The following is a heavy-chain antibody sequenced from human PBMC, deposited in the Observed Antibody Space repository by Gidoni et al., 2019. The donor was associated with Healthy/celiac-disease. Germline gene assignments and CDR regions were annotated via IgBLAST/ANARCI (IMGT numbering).Heavy chain of an antibody. CDR1: GFTFSSYA. V-gene: IGHV3-30-3*01. Sequence: QVQLVESGGGVVQPGRSLRLSCSASGFTFSSYAMHWVRQAPGKGLEWVAVISYDGSNKYYADSVKGRFTISRDNSKNTLYLQMNSLRAEDTAVYYCAREGIAAGSSYYMDVWGKGTTVTVSS. CDR2: ISYDGSNK. D-gene: IGHD6-25*01. CDR3: AREGIAAGSSYYMDV. J-gene: IGHJ6*03.